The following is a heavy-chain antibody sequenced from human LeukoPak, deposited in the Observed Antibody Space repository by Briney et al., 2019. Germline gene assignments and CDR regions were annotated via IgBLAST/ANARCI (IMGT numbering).Heavy chain of an antibody. CDR3: AKEMAAADAFDI. CDR1: GFTFDDYA. Sequence: GRSLRLSCAASGFTFDDYAMHWVRQAPGKGLEWVSGISWNSGSIGYADSVKGRFTISRDNAKNSLYLQMNSLRAEDMALYYCAKEMAAADAFDIWGQGTMVTVSS. D-gene: IGHD6-13*01. CDR2: ISWNSGSI. J-gene: IGHJ3*02. V-gene: IGHV3-9*03.